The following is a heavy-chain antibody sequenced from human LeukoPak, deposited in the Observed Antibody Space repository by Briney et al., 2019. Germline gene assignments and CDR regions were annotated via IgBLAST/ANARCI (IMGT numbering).Heavy chain of an antibody. CDR1: GYTFTRYS. CDR3: ARGQGYYDFWSGYYTDAFDI. J-gene: IGHJ3*02. Sequence: RVASVKVSCKASGYTFTRYSVNWVRQAPGQGLEWMGWISPNSGGTNYAQKFQGRVTMTRDTSISTAYMELSRLRSDDTAVYYCARGQGYYDFWSGYYTDAFDIWGQGTMVTVSS. CDR2: ISPNSGGT. D-gene: IGHD3-3*01. V-gene: IGHV1-2*02.